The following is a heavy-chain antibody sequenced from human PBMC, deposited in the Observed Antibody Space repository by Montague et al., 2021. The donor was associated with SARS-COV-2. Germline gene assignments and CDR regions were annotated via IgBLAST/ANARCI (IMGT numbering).Heavy chain of an antibody. Sequence: SETLSLTCTVSGGSISSYYWSWIRQHPGKGLEWIGYIYYSGSTNYNPSLKSRVTISVDTSKNQFSLKLSSVTAADTAVYYCARRSLGYCSGGSCYSAFDPWGQGTLVTVSS. CDR2: IYYSGST. D-gene: IGHD2-15*01. CDR3: ARRSLGYCSGGSCYSAFDP. CDR1: GGSISSYY. J-gene: IGHJ5*02. V-gene: IGHV4-59*01.